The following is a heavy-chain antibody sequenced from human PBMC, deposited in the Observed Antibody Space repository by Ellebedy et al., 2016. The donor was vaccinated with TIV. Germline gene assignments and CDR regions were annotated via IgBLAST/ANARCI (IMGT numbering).Heavy chain of an antibody. J-gene: IGHJ4*02. CDR2: IYYSGST. V-gene: IGHV4-39*01. Sequence: MPSETLSLTCTVSGGSISSSSCYGGGSRQPPGKGLEWIGSIYYSGSTYYNPSPKSRVTISVDTSKNQFSLKLSSVTAAATAVYYCARRDSYGSGSYSQGTDYWGQGTLVTVSS. D-gene: IGHD3-10*01. CDR1: GGSISSSSCY. CDR3: ARRDSYGSGSYSQGTDY.